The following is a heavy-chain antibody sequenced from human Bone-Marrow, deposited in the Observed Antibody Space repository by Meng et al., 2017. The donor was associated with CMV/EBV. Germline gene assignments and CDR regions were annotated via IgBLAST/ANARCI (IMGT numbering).Heavy chain of an antibody. J-gene: IGHJ4*02. CDR1: GGSFSGYY. CDR3: ALTPLGYYDFWSGIRPHFDY. Sequence: SETLSLTCAVYGGSFSGYYWSWIRQPPGKGLEWIGEINHSGSTNYNPSLKSRVTISVDTSKNQFSLKLSSVTAADTAVYYCALTPLGYYDFWSGIRPHFDYWGQGTLVTGSS. V-gene: IGHV4-34*01. CDR2: INHSGST. D-gene: IGHD3-3*01.